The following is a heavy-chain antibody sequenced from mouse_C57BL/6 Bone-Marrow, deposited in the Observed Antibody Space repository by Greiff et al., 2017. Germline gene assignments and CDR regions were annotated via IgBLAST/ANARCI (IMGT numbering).Heavy chain of an antibody. J-gene: IGHJ4*01. CDR3: AREYCGSYYYARDY. Sequence: QVQLQQPGAELVKPGASVKLSCKASGYTFTSYWMQWVKQRPGQGLEWIGEIDPSDSYTNYNQKFKGKATLTVDTSSSTAYMQLSSLTSEDSAVYYCAREYCGSYYYARDYWGQGTSVTVSS. D-gene: IGHD1-1*01. CDR2: IDPSDSYT. CDR1: GYTFTSYW. V-gene: IGHV1-50*01.